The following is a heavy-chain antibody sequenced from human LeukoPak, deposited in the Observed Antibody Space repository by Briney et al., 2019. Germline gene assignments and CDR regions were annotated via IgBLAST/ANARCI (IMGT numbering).Heavy chain of an antibody. Sequence: ASVKVSCKASGYTFTSYGISWVRQAPGQGLEWMGWISADNGNTKYAQKFQGRVTMTTDTSTRTAYMELRSLRSDDTAVYYCARVFDHDYDDFGFDPWGQGTLVTVSS. J-gene: IGHJ5*02. D-gene: IGHD4-17*01. CDR1: GYTFTSYG. V-gene: IGHV1-18*01. CDR3: ARVFDHDYDDFGFDP. CDR2: ISADNGNT.